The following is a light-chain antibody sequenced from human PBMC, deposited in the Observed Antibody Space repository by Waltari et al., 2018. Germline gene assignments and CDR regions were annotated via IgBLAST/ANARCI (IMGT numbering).Light chain of an antibody. V-gene: IGKV1-39*01. CDR3: QQASRCPLT. CDR2: FAS. Sequence: DIQMTQYPSSLSVSIGDRVTITCRASQSTGRYLSWYQQKSGRAPKLLISFASSLESGVPSRFSGTGSGTDFTLTINSLQPEDIGTYYCQQASRCPLTFGQGT. CDR1: QSTGRY. J-gene: IGKJ1*01.